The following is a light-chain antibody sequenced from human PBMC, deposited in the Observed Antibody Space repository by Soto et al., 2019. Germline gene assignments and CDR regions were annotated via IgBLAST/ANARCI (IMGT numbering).Light chain of an antibody. Sequence: QSVLTQPPSASGTPGQRVTISCSGSSSNIVSNTVNWYQQLPGTAPKLLIYNNNHRPSGVLDRFSGSKSGTSASLAISGLQSEDEADYYCAAWNDSLNGPLFGGGSKVTGL. J-gene: IGLJ2*01. CDR3: AAWNDSLNGPL. CDR1: SSNIVSNT. CDR2: NNN. V-gene: IGLV1-44*01.